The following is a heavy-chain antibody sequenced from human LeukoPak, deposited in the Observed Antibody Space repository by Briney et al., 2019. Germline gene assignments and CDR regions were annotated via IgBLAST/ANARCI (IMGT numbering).Heavy chain of an antibody. J-gene: IGHJ4*02. D-gene: IGHD4-23*01. CDR1: GGTFSSYA. CDR3: ATDLYGGKEKLVAADY. Sequence: ASVKVSCKASGGTFSSYAISWVRQAPGQGLEWMGGIIPIFGTANYAQKFQGRVTITADESTSTAYMELSSLRSEDTAVYYCATDLYGGKEKLVAADYWGQGTLVTVSS. CDR2: IIPIFGTA. V-gene: IGHV1-69*13.